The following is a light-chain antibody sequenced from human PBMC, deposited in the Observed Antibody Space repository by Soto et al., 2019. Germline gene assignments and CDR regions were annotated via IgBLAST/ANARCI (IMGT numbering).Light chain of an antibody. J-gene: IGKJ2*01. CDR3: QQHYSSPYT. CDR2: KAS. Sequence: DIQMTQSPSTLSASIGDRVTITSRASQRIGDWLAWYQQKPGKAPKLLIYKASSLESGVSSRFIGSGSGTDFTLTISSLQPDDFGTDYCQQHYSSPYTFGQGTKLYFK. CDR1: QRIGDW. V-gene: IGKV1-5*03.